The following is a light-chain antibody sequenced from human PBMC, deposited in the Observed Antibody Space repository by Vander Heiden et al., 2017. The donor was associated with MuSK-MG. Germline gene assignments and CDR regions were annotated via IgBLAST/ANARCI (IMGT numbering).Light chain of an antibody. CDR3: QQYNDWPPYT. CDR1: QSVASN. Sequence: ETVMPQSPAALSVSPGEGATLSCRASQSVASNLAWYQQKPGQAPRLVIYGASTRATGIPARFSGSGSGTEFTLTISSLQSEDFAVYFCQQYNDWPPYTFGQGTKLEIK. V-gene: IGKV3-15*01. J-gene: IGKJ2*01. CDR2: GAS.